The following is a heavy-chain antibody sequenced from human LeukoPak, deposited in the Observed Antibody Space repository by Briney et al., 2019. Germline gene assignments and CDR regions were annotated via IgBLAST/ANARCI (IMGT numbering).Heavy chain of an antibody. CDR1: GYTFTGNY. J-gene: IGHJ5*02. Sequence: ASVKVSCKASGYTFTGNYIHWVRQAPGQGPEWMGWINPNSGGTGYAQKFQGRVTMTRDTSISTAYMELSRLRSDDTAVYYCARDVVGANNWFDPWGQGTLVTVSS. CDR3: ARDVVGANNWFDP. CDR2: INPNSGGT. D-gene: IGHD1-26*01. V-gene: IGHV1-2*02.